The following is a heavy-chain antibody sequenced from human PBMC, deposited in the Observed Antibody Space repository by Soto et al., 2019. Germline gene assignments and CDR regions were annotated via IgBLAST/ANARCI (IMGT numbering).Heavy chain of an antibody. D-gene: IGHD3-22*01. CDR1: GGPVSGDDLY. J-gene: IGHJ6*02. CDR2: VYHTGTT. CDR3: ARALVTDYNSRDYHYYFAMDV. Sequence: LSLTCVVSGGPVSGDDLYWSWIRHLPGKGLEWIANVYHTGTTYYNPSLKSRVSMSVDTSQNQFSLILASVTAADTAVHYCARALVTDYNSRDYHYYFAMDVWGQGTSVTVSS. V-gene: IGHV4-31*02.